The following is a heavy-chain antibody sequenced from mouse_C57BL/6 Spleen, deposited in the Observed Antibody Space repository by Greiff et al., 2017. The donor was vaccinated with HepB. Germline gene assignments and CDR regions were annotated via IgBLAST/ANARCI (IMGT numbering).Heavy chain of an antibody. CDR2: IYPGSGST. J-gene: IGHJ1*03. CDR3: AARARNWGYFDV. V-gene: IGHV1-55*01. CDR1: GYTFTSYW. D-gene: IGHD4-1*01. Sequence: VQLQQSGAELVKPGASVKMSCKASGYTFTSYWITWVKQRPGQGLEWIGDIYPGSGSTNYNEKFKSKATLTVDTSSSTAYMQLSSLTSEDSAVYYCAARARNWGYFDVWGTGTTVTVSS.